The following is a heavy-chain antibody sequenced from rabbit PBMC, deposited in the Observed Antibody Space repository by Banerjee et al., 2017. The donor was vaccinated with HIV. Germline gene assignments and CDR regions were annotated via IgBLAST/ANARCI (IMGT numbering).Heavy chain of an antibody. CDR3: ARGLVAGVLDL. V-gene: IGHV1S47*01. J-gene: IGHJ6*01. CDR1: GFDFSSHA. Sequence: EESGGDLVKPGASLTLTCTASGFDFSSHAMCWVRQAPGKGLEWITCIYTGSGTTYYASWAKGRFTITRSTSLNTVDLKMTSLTAADTATYFCARGLVAGVLDLWGPGTLVTVS. CDR2: IYTGSGTT. D-gene: IGHD3-3*01.